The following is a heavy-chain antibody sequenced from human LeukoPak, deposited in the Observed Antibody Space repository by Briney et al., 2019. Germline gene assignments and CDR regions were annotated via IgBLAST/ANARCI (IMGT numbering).Heavy chain of an antibody. V-gene: IGHV3-11*04. CDR2: ISSSSSTI. Sequence: GGSLRLSCVVSEINFNDAWMSWVRQAPGEGLEWVSYISSSSSTIYYADSVKGRFTISRDNAKNSLYLQMNSLRAEDTAVYYCARGYGCSSTSCPFYMDVWGKGTTVTVSS. D-gene: IGHD2-2*01. J-gene: IGHJ6*03. CDR1: EINFNDAW. CDR3: ARGYGCSSTSCPFYMDV.